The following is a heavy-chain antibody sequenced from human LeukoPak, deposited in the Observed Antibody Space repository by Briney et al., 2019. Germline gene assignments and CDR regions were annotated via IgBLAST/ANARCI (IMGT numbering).Heavy chain of an antibody. CDR2: INHSGST. V-gene: IGHV4-34*01. CDR3: ARGQGLEYYYDSSGYYYAY. CDR1: GGSFSGYY. J-gene: IGHJ4*02. Sequence: SETLSLTCAVYGGSFSGYYWSWIRQPPGKGLEWIWEINHSGSTNYNPSLKSRVTISVDTSKNQFSLKLSSVTAADTAVYYCARGQGLEYYYDSSGYYYAYWGQGTLVTVSS. D-gene: IGHD3-22*01.